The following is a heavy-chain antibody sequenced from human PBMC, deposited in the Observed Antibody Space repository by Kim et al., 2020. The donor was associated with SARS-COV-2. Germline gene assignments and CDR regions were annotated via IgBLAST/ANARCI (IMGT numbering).Heavy chain of an antibody. CDR2: WYN. D-gene: IGHD3-10*01. CDR3: ARHTSGVDY. J-gene: IGHJ4*02. Sequence: WYNDYAVSVKSRITMNPDTSKNQFSLQLNSVTPEDTAVYYCARHTSGVDYWGQGTLVTVPS. V-gene: IGHV6-1*01.